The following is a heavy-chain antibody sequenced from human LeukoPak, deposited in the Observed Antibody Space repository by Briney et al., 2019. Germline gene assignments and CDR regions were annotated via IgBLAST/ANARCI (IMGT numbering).Heavy chain of an antibody. D-gene: IGHD3-22*01. J-gene: IGHJ4*02. CDR1: GFTFSSYE. CDR2: ISSSSSTI. Sequence: PGGSLRLSCAASGFTFSSYEMNWVRQAPGKALEWVSYISSSSSTIYYADSVKGRFTISRDNAKNSLYLQMNSLRAEDTAVYYCASHAATYYYDSSGYSTGDYWGQGTLVTVSS. V-gene: IGHV3-48*01. CDR3: ASHAATYYYDSSGYSTGDY.